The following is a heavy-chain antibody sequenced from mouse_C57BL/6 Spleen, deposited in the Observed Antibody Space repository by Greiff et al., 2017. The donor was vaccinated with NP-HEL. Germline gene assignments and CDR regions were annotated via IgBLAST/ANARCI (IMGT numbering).Heavy chain of an antibody. V-gene: IGHV5-17*01. CDR3: ARPGDGYYLSYFDY. CDR2: ISSGSSTI. D-gene: IGHD2-3*01. Sequence: EVQLVESGGGLVKPGGSLKLSCAASGFTFSDYGMHWVRQAPEKGLEWVAYISSGSSTIYYADTVKGRFTISRDNAKNTLFLQMTSLRSEDTAMYYCARPGDGYYLSYFDYWGQGTTLTVSS. CDR1: GFTFSDYG. J-gene: IGHJ2*01.